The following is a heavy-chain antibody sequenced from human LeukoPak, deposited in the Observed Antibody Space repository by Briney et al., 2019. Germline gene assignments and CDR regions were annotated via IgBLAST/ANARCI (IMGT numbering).Heavy chain of an antibody. CDR2: ISYDGSNK. J-gene: IGHJ6*02. D-gene: IGHD4-23*01. Sequence: GGSLRLSCAASGFTFSSYGMHWVRQAPGKGLEWVAVISYDGSNKYYADSVKGRFTISRDNSKNTLYLQMNSLRAEGTAVYYCAKATLGGPYYYYGMDVWGQGTTVTVSS. CDR1: GFTFSSYG. CDR3: AKATLGGPYYYYGMDV. V-gene: IGHV3-30*18.